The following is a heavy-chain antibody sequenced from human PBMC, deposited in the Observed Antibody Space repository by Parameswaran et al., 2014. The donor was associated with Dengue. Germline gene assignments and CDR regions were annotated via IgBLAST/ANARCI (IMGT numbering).Heavy chain of an antibody. D-gene: IGHD1-7*01. J-gene: IGHJ3*02. CDR3: ASELFYAFDI. V-gene: IGHV3-30*04. CDR2: ISYDGSNK. Sequence: WIRQPQEGLEWVAVISYDGSNKYYADSVKGRFTISRDNSKNTLYLQMNSLRAEDTAVYYCASELFYAFDIWGQGTMVTVSS.